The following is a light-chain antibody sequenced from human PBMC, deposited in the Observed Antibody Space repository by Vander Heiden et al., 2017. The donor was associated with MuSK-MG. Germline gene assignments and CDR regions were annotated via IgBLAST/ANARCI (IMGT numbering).Light chain of an antibody. CDR3: QAWDSSTNVV. V-gene: IGLV3-1*01. CDR2: QDS. J-gene: IGLJ2*01. Sequence: SYELTQPPPGSVSPGQTASITRSGDKLGDKYACWYQQKPGQSPVLVIYQDSKRPSGIPERFSGSNSGNTATLTISGTQAMDEADYYCQAWDSSTNVVFGGGTKLTVL. CDR1: KLGDKY.